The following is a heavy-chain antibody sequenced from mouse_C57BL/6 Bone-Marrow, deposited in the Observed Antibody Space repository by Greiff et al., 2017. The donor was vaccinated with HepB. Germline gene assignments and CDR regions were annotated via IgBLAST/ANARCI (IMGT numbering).Heavy chain of an antibody. CDR1: GFNIKDDY. CDR2: IDPENGDT. D-gene: IGHD1-1*01. J-gene: IGHJ4*01. Sequence: EVQLQQSGAELVRPGASVKLSCTASGFNIKDDYMHWVKQRPEQGLEWIGWIDPENGDTEYASKFQGKATITADTSSNTAYLQLSSLTSEDTAVYYCTTPGYGSSYYAMDYWGQGTSVTVSS. CDR3: TTPGYGSSYYAMDY. V-gene: IGHV14-4*01.